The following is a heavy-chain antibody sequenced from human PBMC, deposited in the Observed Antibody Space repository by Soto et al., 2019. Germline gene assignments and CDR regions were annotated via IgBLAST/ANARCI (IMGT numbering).Heavy chain of an antibody. CDR3: ARGVFSAFDI. CDR2: INHSGST. Sequence: SETLSLTCAVYGGSFSGYYWSWIRQPPGKGLEWIGEINHSGSTNYNPSLKSRVTISVDTSKNQFSLKLGSVTAADTAVYYCARGVFSAFDIWGQGTMVTVSS. CDR1: GGSFSGYY. J-gene: IGHJ3*02. V-gene: IGHV4-34*01.